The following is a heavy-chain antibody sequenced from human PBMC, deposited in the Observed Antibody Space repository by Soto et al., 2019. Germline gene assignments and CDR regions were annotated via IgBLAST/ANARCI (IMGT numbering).Heavy chain of an antibody. CDR2: INPSGGST. Sequence: QVQLVQSGAEVKKPGASVKVSCKASGYTFTSYYMHWVRQAPGQGLEWMGIINPSGGSTSYAQKFQGRVTMTRDTSTSTVYMELSSLRSEDTAVYHCARDRGGYSSSWAIDYWGQGTLVTVSS. D-gene: IGHD6-13*01. J-gene: IGHJ4*02. CDR3: ARDRGGYSSSWAIDY. CDR1: GYTFTSYY. V-gene: IGHV1-46*01.